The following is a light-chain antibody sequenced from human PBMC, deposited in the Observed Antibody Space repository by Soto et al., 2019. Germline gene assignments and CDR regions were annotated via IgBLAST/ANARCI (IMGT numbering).Light chain of an antibody. J-gene: IGKJ4*01. CDR2: DVS. V-gene: IGKV1-33*01. Sequence: ITCRASQSISSWLAWYQQNPGRAPKLQIYDVSNLETGVPSRFSGSGSGTDFTFTIISLQPEDIATYYWQEHDNLFTFAGGTRVDI. CDR1: QSISSW. CDR3: QEHDNLFT.